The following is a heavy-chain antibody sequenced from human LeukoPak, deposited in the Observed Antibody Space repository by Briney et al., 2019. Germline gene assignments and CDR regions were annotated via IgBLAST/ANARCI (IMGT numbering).Heavy chain of an antibody. V-gene: IGHV4-59*08. CDR1: GGSMSSYY. CDR2: IYYSGST. J-gene: IGHJ4*02. Sequence: SETLSLTCTVSGGSMSSYYWSWIRQPAGKGLEWIGYIYYSGSTNYNPSLKSRVTISIDTSKSQFSLKLSSVTAADTAVYYCARQAYCSGSSCNPFDYWGQGTLVTVSS. CDR3: ARQAYCSGSSCNPFDY. D-gene: IGHD2-15*01.